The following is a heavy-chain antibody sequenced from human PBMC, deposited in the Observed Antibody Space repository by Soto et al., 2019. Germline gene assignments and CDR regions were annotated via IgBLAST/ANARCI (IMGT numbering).Heavy chain of an antibody. Sequence: QVQLQESGPGLVKPSETLSLTCTVSGGSISGGVHSWSWIRQPPGKGLEWIGHIFDSGSTYYNPSLNSRLPISVDTSKNQFSLWLSSVTAADTAVYYCAREIMPLTNDWYFDLWGRGTLVTVSS. CDR3: AREIMPLTNDWYFDL. J-gene: IGHJ2*01. V-gene: IGHV4-30-4*01. CDR2: IFDSGST. D-gene: IGHD2-8*01. CDR1: GGSISGGVHS.